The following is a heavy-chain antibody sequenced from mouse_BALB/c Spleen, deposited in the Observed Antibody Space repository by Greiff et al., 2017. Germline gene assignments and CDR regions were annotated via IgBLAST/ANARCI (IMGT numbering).Heavy chain of an antibody. D-gene: IGHD2-3*01. CDR1: GFTFSSYA. J-gene: IGHJ4*01. CDR3: ARGGWLLVAMDY. Sequence: EVKVVESGGGLVKPGGSLKLSCAASGFTFSSYAMSWVRQTPEKRLEWVASISSGGSTYYPDSVKGRFTISRDNARNILYLQMSSLRSEDTAMYYCARGGWLLVAMDYWGQGTSVTVSS. CDR2: ISSGGST. V-gene: IGHV5-6-5*01.